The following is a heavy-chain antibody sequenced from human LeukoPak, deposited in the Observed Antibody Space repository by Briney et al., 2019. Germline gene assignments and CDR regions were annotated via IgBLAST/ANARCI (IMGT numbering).Heavy chain of an antibody. J-gene: IGHJ4*02. CDR1: GFTFSSYG. Sequence: PGGSLRLSCAASGFTFSSYGMHWVSQAPGKGLEWVAVISYDGSNKYYADSVKGRFTISRDNSKNTLYLQMNSLRAEDTAVYYYTPTTTCYFDYWGQGTLVTVSS. V-gene: IGHV3-30*03. CDR2: ISYDGSNK. D-gene: IGHD4-11*01. CDR3: TPTTTCYFDY.